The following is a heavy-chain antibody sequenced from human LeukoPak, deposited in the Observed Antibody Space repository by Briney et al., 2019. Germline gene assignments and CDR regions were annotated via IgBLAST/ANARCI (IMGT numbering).Heavy chain of an antibody. V-gene: IGHV3-33*06. CDR3: AKDSLRDYYDSSGYYGY. CDR1: GFTVSNFH. Sequence: PGGSLRLSCVASGFTVSNFHMGWVRQAPGKGLEWVAVIWYDGSNKYYADSVKGRFTISRDNSKNTLYLQMNSLRAEDTAVYYCAKDSLRDYYDSSGYYGYWGQGTLVTVSS. J-gene: IGHJ4*02. CDR2: IWYDGSNK. D-gene: IGHD3-22*01.